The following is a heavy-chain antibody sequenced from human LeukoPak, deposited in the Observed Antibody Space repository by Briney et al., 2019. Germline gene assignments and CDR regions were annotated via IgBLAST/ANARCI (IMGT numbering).Heavy chain of an antibody. Sequence: ASVKVSCKASGYTFTTYAFSLMRQAPGQGLKRMGWINANNGDTHYAHEFRGRVTMTADTSTSTLYMELTDLTSDDSAMFYCARKPTAHAFDIWGQGTMVRVSS. J-gene: IGHJ3*02. D-gene: IGHD4-17*01. CDR2: INANNGDT. CDR1: GYTFTTYA. CDR3: ARKPTAHAFDI. V-gene: IGHV1-18*01.